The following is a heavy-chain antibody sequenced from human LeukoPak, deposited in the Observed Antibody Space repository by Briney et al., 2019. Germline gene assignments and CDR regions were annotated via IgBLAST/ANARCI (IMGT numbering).Heavy chain of an antibody. J-gene: IGHJ4*02. CDR2: IYYSGST. CDR1: GGSISSGDYY. D-gene: IGHD5-12*01. V-gene: IGHV4-30-4*08. CDR3: GRAGNSGYQLKG. Sequence: PQTLSLTCTVSGGSISSGDYYWSWIRQPPGKGLEWIGYIYYSGSTYYNPSLKSRVTISVDTSKNQFSLKLSSVTAADTAVYFWGRAGNSGYQLKGWGQGTLVTVSS.